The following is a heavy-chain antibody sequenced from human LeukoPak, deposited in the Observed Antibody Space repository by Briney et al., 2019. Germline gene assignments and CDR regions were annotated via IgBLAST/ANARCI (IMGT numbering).Heavy chain of an antibody. V-gene: IGHV1-58*02. CDR3: AADSSGNDAFDI. CDR1: GYTFTGYY. Sequence: GASVKVSCKASGYTFTGYYMHWVRQARGQRLEWIGWIVVGSGNTKYAQKFQERVTITRDMSTTTAYMELSSLRSEDTAVYYCAADSSGNDAFDIWGQGTMVTVSS. D-gene: IGHD6-25*01. CDR2: IVVGSGNT. J-gene: IGHJ3*02.